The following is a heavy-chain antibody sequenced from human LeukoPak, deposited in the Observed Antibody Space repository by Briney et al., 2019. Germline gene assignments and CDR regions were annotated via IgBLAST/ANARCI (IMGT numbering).Heavy chain of an antibody. J-gene: IGHJ4*02. D-gene: IGHD7-27*01. CDR3: ARDPLGHFDY. CDR2: ISSSGSTI. Sequence: GGSLRLSCAASGFTFSSYEMNWVRQASGKGLEWVSYISSSGSTIYYADSVKGRFTISRDNAKNSLYLQMNSLRAEDTAVYYCARDPLGHFDYWGQGTLVTVSS. V-gene: IGHV3-48*03. CDR1: GFTFSSYE.